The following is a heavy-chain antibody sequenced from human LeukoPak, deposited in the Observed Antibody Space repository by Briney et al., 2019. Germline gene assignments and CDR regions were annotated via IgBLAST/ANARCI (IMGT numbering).Heavy chain of an antibody. CDR2: ISGYNGNT. Sequence: ASVKVSCKSSGYTFANYGITWVRQAPGQGLEWMGWISGYNGNTNYAQKFQGRVTMTTDTSTSTAYMEVRSLRSDDTAMYYCARVCLWDIDNTRGDPVDYWGQGTLVTVSS. D-gene: IGHD2-15*01. CDR1: GYTFANYG. J-gene: IGHJ4*02. CDR3: ARVCLWDIDNTRGDPVDY. V-gene: IGHV1-18*01.